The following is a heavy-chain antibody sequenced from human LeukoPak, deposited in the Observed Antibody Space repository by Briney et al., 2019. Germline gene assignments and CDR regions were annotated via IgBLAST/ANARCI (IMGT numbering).Heavy chain of an antibody. Sequence: GGSLRLSCAASGFTLSSYAMTWVRQAPGRGLEWVSSVDGGGGGTYYADSVKGRFTISRDNSKDTLYLQMNSLRAEDTAVYYCAKDRGYDLGPDYWGQGTLVAVSS. V-gene: IGHV3-23*01. CDR2: VDGGGGGT. CDR3: AKDRGYDLGPDY. J-gene: IGHJ4*02. CDR1: GFTLSSYA. D-gene: IGHD5-12*01.